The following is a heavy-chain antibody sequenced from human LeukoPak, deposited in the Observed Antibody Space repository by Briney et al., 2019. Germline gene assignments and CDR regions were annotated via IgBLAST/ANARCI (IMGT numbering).Heavy chain of an antibody. CDR1: GFTFDDYT. CDR3: AKDSRYFDWLFDY. CDR2: SSWDGGST. V-gene: IGHV3-43*01. J-gene: IGHJ4*02. D-gene: IGHD3-9*01. Sequence: GGSLRLSCAASGFTFDDYTMHWVRQAPGKGLEWVSLSSWDGGSTYYADSVKGRFTISRDNSKNSLYLQMNSLRTEDTALYYCAKDSRYFDWLFDYWGQGTLVTVSS.